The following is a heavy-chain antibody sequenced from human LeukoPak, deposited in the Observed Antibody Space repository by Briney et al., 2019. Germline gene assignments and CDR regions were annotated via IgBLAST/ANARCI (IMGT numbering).Heavy chain of an antibody. CDR1: GGSISSSTYY. CDR3: ARNASDSGTSYFDY. J-gene: IGHJ4*02. CDR2: IYYSGST. Sequence: SENLSLTCTVSGGSISSSTYYWGWIRQPPGKGLEWIGSIYYSGSTSYSPSLKSRVTISVDTSKNQFSLKLDSVTAADTAVYYCARNASDSGTSYFDYWGQGTLVTVSS. V-gene: IGHV4-39*01. D-gene: IGHD1-26*01.